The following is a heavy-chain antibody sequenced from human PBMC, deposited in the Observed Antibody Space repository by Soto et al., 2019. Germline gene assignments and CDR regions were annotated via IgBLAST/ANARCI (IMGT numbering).Heavy chain of an antibody. J-gene: IGHJ4*02. D-gene: IGHD3-22*01. CDR2: ISYSGST. Sequence: SETLSLTCSVSGGSISSHYWSWIRQPPGKGLEWIGYISYSGSTNYNPSLKSRVTISVDTSKNYFSLKLSSVTAADTAVYFCARQNYYDTSGYYYAFDYWGQGALVTVSS. V-gene: IGHV4-59*11. CDR3: ARQNYYDTSGYYYAFDY. CDR1: GGSISSHY.